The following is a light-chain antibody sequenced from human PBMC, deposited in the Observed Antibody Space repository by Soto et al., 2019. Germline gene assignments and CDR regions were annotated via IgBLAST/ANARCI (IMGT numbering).Light chain of an antibody. CDR3: QQYNNWPET. Sequence: DIRMTQSPSSLSASIGDRVTITCGASQSISGCLNWYRKKQGKAPKLLIYAASTLESGVPARFSGSGYGTELTLTISSMQSEDFEVYYCQQYNNWPETFGQGTQVDIK. V-gene: IGKV1-39*01. CDR1: QSISGC. J-gene: IGKJ1*01. CDR2: AAS.